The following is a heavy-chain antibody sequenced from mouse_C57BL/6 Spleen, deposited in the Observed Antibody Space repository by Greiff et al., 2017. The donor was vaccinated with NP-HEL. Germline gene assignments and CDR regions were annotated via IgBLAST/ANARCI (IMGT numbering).Heavy chain of an antibody. CDR2: IDPSDSYT. D-gene: IGHD4-1*01. CDR1: GYTFTSYW. Sequence: QVQLQQPGAELVKPGASVKLSCKASGYTFTSYWMQWVKQRPGQGLEWIGEIDPSDSYTNYNQKFKGKATLTVDTSSSTAYMQLSSLTSEDSAVYYCARKLNWDGSDYWGQGTTLTVSS. CDR3: ARKLNWDGSDY. V-gene: IGHV1-50*01. J-gene: IGHJ2*01.